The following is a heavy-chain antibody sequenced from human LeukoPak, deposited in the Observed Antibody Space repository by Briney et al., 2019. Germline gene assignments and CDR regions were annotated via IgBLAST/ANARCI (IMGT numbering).Heavy chain of an antibody. Sequence: PSETLSLTCAVYGGSFSGYYWSWIRQPPGKGLEWIGEINHSGSTNYNPSLKSRVTISVDTSKNQFSLKLSSVTAADTAVYYCARLGASDIWGQGTMVTVSS. CDR1: GGSFSGYY. CDR3: ARLGASDI. V-gene: IGHV4-34*01. CDR2: INHSGST. J-gene: IGHJ3*02.